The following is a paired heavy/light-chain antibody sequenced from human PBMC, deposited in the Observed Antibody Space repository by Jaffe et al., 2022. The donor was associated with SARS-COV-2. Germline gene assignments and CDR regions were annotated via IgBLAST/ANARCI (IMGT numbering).Light chain of an antibody. Sequence: EIVLTQSPGTLSLSPGERATLSCRASQSVSSSYLAWYQQKPGQAPRLLIYGASSRATGIPDRFSGSGSGTDFTLTISRLEPEDFAVYYCQQYGSFFGPGTKVDIK. CDR1: QSVSSSY. CDR3: QQYGSF. J-gene: IGKJ3*01. V-gene: IGKV3-20*01. CDR2: GAS.
Heavy chain of an antibody. CDR1: GYTFTSYG. CDR3: ARLAPDVDTARKPGGGLPKGVLNYYYYGMDV. D-gene: IGHD5-18*01. V-gene: IGHV1-18*01. CDR2: ISAYNGNT. Sequence: QVQLVQSGAEVKKPGASVKVSCKASGYTFTSYGISWVRQAPGQGLEWMGWISAYNGNTNYAQKLQGRVTMTTDTSTSTAYMELRSLRSDDTAVYYCARLAPDVDTARKPGGGLPKGVLNYYYYGMDVWGQGTTVTVSS. J-gene: IGHJ6*02.